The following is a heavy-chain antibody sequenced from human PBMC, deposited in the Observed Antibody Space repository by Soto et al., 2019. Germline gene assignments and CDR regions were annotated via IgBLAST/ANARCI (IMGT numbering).Heavy chain of an antibody. V-gene: IGHV3-33*01. Sequence: GGSLRLSCAAPGFTFSSSGMHWVRQAPGKGLEWVALIWYDGSNKYYADSVKGRFTIFRDNSKSTLYLEMNSLRAEDTAVYYCARGSGNYFYYMDVLGKGTTVTVSS. J-gene: IGHJ6*03. CDR2: IWYDGSNK. CDR1: GFTFSSSG. D-gene: IGHD6-25*01. CDR3: ARGSGNYFYYMDV.